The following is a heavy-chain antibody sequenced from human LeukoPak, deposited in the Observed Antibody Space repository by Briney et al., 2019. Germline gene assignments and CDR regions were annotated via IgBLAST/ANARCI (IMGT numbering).Heavy chain of an antibody. CDR3: AKRGVVIRVILVGFHKEAYYFDS. D-gene: IGHD3-22*01. J-gene: IGHJ4*02. CDR2: ISDSGGRT. CDR1: GITLSNYG. V-gene: IGHV3-23*01. Sequence: GGSLRLSCAVSGITLSNYGMSWVRQAPGKGLEWVAGISDSGGRTNYADSVKGRFTISRDNPNNTIYLQMNSLRAEDTAVYFCAKRGVVIRVILVGFHKEAYYFDSWGQGALVTVSS.